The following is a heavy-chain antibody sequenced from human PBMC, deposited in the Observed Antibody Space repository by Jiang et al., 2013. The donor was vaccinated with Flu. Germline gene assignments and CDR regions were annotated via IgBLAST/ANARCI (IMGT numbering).Heavy chain of an antibody. CDR2: VYYTGST. D-gene: IGHD3-3*01. Sequence: GSGLVKPSETLSLTCTVSSGSINSNAYYWGWVRQTPGKGLEWIATVYYTGSTYYNPPLKSRVTVSLNLSQNQFSLKLHSVTAADTALYYCARARLELFGVAGYYFDSWGPGALVTVSS. J-gene: IGHJ4*02. CDR1: SGSINSNAYY. V-gene: IGHV4-39*07. CDR3: ARARLELFGVAGYYFDS.